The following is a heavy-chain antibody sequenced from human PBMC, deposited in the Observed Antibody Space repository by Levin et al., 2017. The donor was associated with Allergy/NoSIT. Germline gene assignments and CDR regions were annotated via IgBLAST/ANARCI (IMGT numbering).Heavy chain of an antibody. Sequence: SQTLSLTCTVSGGSISSYYWSWIRQPPGKGLEWIGYIYYSGSTNYNPSLKSRVAISVDTSKNQFSLKLSSVTAADTAVYYCARIYCSGGSCYTDYWGQGTLVTVSS. CDR1: GGSISSYY. D-gene: IGHD2-15*01. CDR2: IYYSGST. CDR3: ARIYCSGGSCYTDY. J-gene: IGHJ4*02. V-gene: IGHV4-59*01.